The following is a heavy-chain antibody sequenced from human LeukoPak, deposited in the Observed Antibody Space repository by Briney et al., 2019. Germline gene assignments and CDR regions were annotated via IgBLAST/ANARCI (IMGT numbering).Heavy chain of an antibody. CDR3: AKDQDVVLFGDAFDI. D-gene: IGHD3-16*01. CDR1: GFTFSHFG. Sequence: GGSLRLSCAASGFTFSHFGMHWVRQAPGKGLEWVAVISRDGSKNYYADSMRGRFSISRDNSKNTLYLQMNSLRAEDTAVYYCAKDQDVVLFGDAFDIWGQGTMVTVSS. CDR2: ISRDGSKN. J-gene: IGHJ3*02. V-gene: IGHV3-30*18.